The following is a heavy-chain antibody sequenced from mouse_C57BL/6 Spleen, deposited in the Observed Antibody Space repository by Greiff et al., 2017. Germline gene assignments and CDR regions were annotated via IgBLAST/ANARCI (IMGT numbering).Heavy chain of an antibody. D-gene: IGHD1-1*01. CDR1: GYTFTDYE. CDR3: TSDYYGSSYTY. Sequence: QVQLKESGAELVRPGASVTLSCKASGYTFTDYEMHWVKQTPVHGLEWIGAIDPETGGTAYNQKFKGKAILTADKSSSTAYMELRSLTSEDSAVYYCTSDYYGSSYTYWGQGTLVTVSA. J-gene: IGHJ3*01. V-gene: IGHV1-15*01. CDR2: IDPETGGT.